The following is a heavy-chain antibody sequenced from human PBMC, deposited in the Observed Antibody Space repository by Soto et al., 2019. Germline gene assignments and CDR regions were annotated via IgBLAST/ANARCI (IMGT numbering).Heavy chain of an antibody. D-gene: IGHD6-13*01. CDR3: AKDHFGARIAAAGTTYYGMDV. J-gene: IGHJ6*02. CDR1: GFTFSSYG. CDR2: ISYDGSNK. Sequence: QVQLVESGGGVVQPGRSLRLSCAASGFTFSSYGMHWVRQAPGKGLEWVAVISYDGSNKYYADSVKGRFTISRDNSKNTLYLQMNSLRDEDTAVYYCAKDHFGARIAAAGTTYYGMDVWGQGTTVTVSS. V-gene: IGHV3-30*18.